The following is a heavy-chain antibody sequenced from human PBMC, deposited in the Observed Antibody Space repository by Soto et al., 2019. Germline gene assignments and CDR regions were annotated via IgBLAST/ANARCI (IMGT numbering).Heavy chain of an antibody. CDR3: VKVSGYCTGGSCFSYFDY. V-gene: IGHV3-64D*06. CDR2: ISGSGGNI. CDR1: GFTFSHHS. Sequence: SLRLSCSGSGFTFSHHSLYWVRQPPGKGLQCVSSISGSGGNIYYAESVKGRFTISGDNSKNTLYLQMTSLSSEDSAVYYCVKVSGYCTGGSCFSYFDYWGQGTPVTVSS. J-gene: IGHJ4*02. D-gene: IGHD2-15*01.